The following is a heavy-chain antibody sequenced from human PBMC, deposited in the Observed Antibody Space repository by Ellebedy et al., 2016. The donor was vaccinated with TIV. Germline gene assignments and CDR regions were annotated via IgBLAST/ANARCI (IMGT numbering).Heavy chain of an antibody. V-gene: IGHV1-69*13. CDR3: AAGDCSSTSCYGGYYTFDI. Sequence: SVKVSXKASGGTFSNYTISWVRQAPGQGLEWMGGIIPIFGSPDYAQKFQGRVTITADESTSTAYMELSSLRSEDTAVYYCAAGDCSSTSCYGGYYTFDIWGQGTMVTVSS. CDR1: GGTFSNYT. CDR2: IIPIFGSP. J-gene: IGHJ3*02. D-gene: IGHD2-2*01.